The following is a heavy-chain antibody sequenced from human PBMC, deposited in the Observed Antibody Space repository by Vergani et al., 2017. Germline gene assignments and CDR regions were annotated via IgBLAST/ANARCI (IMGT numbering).Heavy chain of an antibody. CDR1: GFTFSSYS. D-gene: IGHD3-3*01. V-gene: IGHV3-21*01. CDR2: ISSSSSYI. J-gene: IGHJ4*02. Sequence: EVQLVESGGGLVKPGWSLRLSCAASGFTFSSYSMNWVRQAPGKGLEWVSSISSSSSYIYYADSVKGRFTISRDNAKNSLYLQMNSLRAEDTAVYYCASPAIFGVSDYWGQGTLVTVSS. CDR3: ASPAIFGVSDY.